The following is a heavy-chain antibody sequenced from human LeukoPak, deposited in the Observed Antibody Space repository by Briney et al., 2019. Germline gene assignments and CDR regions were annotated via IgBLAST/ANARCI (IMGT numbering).Heavy chain of an antibody. CDR2: INGNGSTT. J-gene: IGHJ5*02. Sequence: GGSLRLSCAASGFSFSNYWMNWVRQAPGEGLVWVSRINGNGSTTNYADPVKGRSTSTRDNATSTLYPQLYSLRAEGTAVYCWTKRVEAARGYDPWGQGTLVTVSS. CDR1: GFSFSNYW. D-gene: IGHD6-6*01. CDR3: TKRVEAARGYDP. V-gene: IGHV3-74*01.